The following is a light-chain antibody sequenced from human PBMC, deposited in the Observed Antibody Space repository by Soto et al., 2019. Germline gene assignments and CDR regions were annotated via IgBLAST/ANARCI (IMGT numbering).Light chain of an antibody. CDR3: QQFSSYPLT. Sequence: ELVLTQSPATLSLSARERATLSCRSSQTVRNNYLAWYQQKPGQAPKLLIYGASSMATGIPDRFSGGGSGTDFTLTISRLEPEDFAVYYCQQFSSYPLTFGGGTKVDI. CDR2: GAS. J-gene: IGKJ4*01. V-gene: IGKV3-20*01. CDR1: QTVRNNY.